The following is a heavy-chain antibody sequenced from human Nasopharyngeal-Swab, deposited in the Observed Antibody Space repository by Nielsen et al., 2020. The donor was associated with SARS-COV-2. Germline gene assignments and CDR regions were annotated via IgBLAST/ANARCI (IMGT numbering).Heavy chain of an antibody. J-gene: IGHJ5*02. CDR1: GGSILSSTYY. Sequence: ESLKISCTVSGGSILSSTYYWTWIRQSPGKGLEWIGYIYYTGSTNSNPSLKTRVSISVDTSRNQFSLRLSSVTAADTAVYYCARSVSDYTNNDRLDYFDPWGQGSLVTVSS. CDR3: ARSVSDYTNNDRLDYFDP. D-gene: IGHD4-11*01. CDR2: IYYTGST. V-gene: IGHV4-61*01.